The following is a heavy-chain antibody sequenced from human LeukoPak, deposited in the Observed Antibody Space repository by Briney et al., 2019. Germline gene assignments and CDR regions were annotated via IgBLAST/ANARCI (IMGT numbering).Heavy chain of an antibody. D-gene: IGHD6-13*01. CDR1: GFTFSIYD. V-gene: IGHV3-13*04. J-gene: IGHJ4*02. CDR2: MGKTAGDT. CDR3: ARGAAGFDY. Sequence: GGSLRLSCAASGFTFSIYDMHWVDQPTGKGLEWVSGMGKTAGDTYYSGSVKGRFTISRENAENSVYLEMNSLEAGDTAVYYCARGAAGFDYWGQGTLVSVSS.